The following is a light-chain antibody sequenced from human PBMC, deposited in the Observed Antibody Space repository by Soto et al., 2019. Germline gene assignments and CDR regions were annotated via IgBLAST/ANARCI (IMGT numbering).Light chain of an antibody. CDR1: NSNIGTKP. V-gene: IGLV1-44*01. CDR2: RND. Sequence: QSVLTQPPSASGTLGRRVTLSCSGSNSNIGTKPVKWFQQVPGTAPKSLIYRNDQRPSGVPDRFSGSKSGTSASLAISGLQPEDEADYYCATWDDSLNGVVFGGGTNLTVL. J-gene: IGLJ3*02. CDR3: ATWDDSLNGVV.